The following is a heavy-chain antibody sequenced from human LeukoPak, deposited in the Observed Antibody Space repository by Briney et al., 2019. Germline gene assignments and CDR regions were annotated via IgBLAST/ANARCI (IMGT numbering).Heavy chain of an antibody. Sequence: GGSLRLSCAASGFTFSSYAMHWVRQAPGKGLEWVAVISYDGSNKYYADSVKGRFTISRDNSKNTLYLQMNSLRAEDTAVYYCARTEGYYTGFDYWGQGTLVTVSS. CDR2: ISYDGSNK. D-gene: IGHD3-3*01. CDR3: ARTEGYYTGFDY. V-gene: IGHV3-30-3*01. J-gene: IGHJ4*02. CDR1: GFTFSSYA.